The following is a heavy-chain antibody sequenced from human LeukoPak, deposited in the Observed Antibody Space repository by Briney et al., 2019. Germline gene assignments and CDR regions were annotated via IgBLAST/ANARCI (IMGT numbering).Heavy chain of an antibody. CDR3: ERGLQGEGVLDY. J-gene: IGHJ4*02. Sequence: SETLSLTCTVSGGSISGSYWNWIRQPPGKGLEWIGYIYYSGSTNYNPSLKSRVTLSLDTSKNQFSLKLSSETAADTAVYYCERGLQGEGVLDYWGQGTLVTVSS. CDR1: GGSISGSY. CDR2: IYYSGST. V-gene: IGHV4-59*01. D-gene: IGHD3-16*01.